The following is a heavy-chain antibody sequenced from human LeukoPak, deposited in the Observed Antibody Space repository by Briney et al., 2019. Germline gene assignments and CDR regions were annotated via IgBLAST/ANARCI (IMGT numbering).Heavy chain of an antibody. CDR3: ARVLGGSSSGWYGGYYYYYYGMDV. CDR1: GYTFTSYG. D-gene: IGHD6-19*01. V-gene: IGHV1-18*01. J-gene: IGHJ6*02. Sequence: ASVKVSCKASGYTFTSYGISWVRQAPGQGLEWMGWISAYNGNTNYAQKLQGRVTMTTDTSTSTAYMELRSLRSDDTAVYYCARVLGGSSSGWYGGYYYYYYGMDVWGQGTTVTVSS. CDR2: ISAYNGNT.